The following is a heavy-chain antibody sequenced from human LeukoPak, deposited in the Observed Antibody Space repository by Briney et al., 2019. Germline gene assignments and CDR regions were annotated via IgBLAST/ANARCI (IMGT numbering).Heavy chain of an antibody. V-gene: IGHV4-59*01. CDR3: ARDGDPGNWFDP. Sequence: SETLSLTCTVSGGSISSYYWSWVRQPPGKGLEWIGYIYYSGSTNYNPSLKSRVTISVDTSKNQFSLKLSSVTAADTAVYYCARDGDPGNWFDPWGQGTLVTVSS. D-gene: IGHD7-27*01. CDR1: GGSISSYY. CDR2: IYYSGST. J-gene: IGHJ5*02.